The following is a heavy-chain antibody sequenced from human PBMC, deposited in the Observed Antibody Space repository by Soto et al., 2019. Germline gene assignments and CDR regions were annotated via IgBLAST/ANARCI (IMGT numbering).Heavy chain of an antibody. CDR1: VFTFSNAW. V-gene: IGHV3-15*01. J-gene: IGHJ4*02. Sequence: VGSLRLSCASSVFTFSNAWMSCVRQAPGKWLEWVGRIKSKTDGGTTDYAAPVKGRFTISRDDSKNTLYLQMNSLKTEDTAVYYCTIPQVAYCGRDCYPRVGFRYWGQGTLVNLS. CDR2: IKSKTDGGTT. D-gene: IGHD2-21*02. CDR3: TIPQVAYCGRDCYPRVGFRY.